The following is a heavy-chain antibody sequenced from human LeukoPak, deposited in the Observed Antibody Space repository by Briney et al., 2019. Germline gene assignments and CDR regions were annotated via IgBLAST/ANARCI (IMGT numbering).Heavy chain of an antibody. V-gene: IGHV3-30*18. D-gene: IGHD6-13*01. CDR1: GFTFSSYG. Sequence: GGSLRLSCAASGFTFSSYGMHWVRQAPGKGLEWVAVISYDGSNKYYADSVKGRFTISRDNSKNTLYLQMNSLRAEDTAVYYCAKDQVQQLVHLPDYWGQGTLVTVSS. CDR2: ISYDGSNK. CDR3: AKDQVQQLVHLPDY. J-gene: IGHJ4*02.